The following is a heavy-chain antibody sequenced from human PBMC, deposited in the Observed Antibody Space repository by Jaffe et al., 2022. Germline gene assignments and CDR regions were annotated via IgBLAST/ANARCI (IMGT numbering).Heavy chain of an antibody. CDR1: GFTFGDYA. J-gene: IGHJ4*02. CDR3: TRSYYYDFWSGPRYFDY. D-gene: IGHD3-3*01. CDR2: IRSKAYGGTT. V-gene: IGHV3-49*03. Sequence: EVQLVESGGGLVQPGRSLRLSCTASGFTFGDYAMSWFRQAPGKGLEWVGFIRSKAYGGTTEYAASVKGRFTISRDDSKSIAYLQMNSLKTEDTAVYYCTRSYYYDFWSGPRYFDYWGQGTLVTVSS.